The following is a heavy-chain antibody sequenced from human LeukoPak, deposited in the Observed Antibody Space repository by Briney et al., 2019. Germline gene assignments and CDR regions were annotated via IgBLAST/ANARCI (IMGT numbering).Heavy chain of an antibody. CDR3: ARDRNDLTNWFDP. Sequence: ASVKVSCKACGYTFTGYYMHWVRQAPGQGLEWMGWINPNSGGTNYAQKFQGRVTMTRDTSISTAYMELSRLRSDDTAVYYCARDRNDLTNWFDPWGQGTLVTVSS. CDR2: INPNSGGT. V-gene: IGHV1-2*02. J-gene: IGHJ5*02. CDR1: GYTFTGYY. D-gene: IGHD2-21*02.